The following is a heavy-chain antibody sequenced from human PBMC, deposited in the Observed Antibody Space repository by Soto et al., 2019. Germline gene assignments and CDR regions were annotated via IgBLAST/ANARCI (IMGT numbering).Heavy chain of an antibody. J-gene: IGHJ4*02. D-gene: IGHD3-9*01. CDR2: ISSSSSYI. V-gene: IGHV3-21*01. Sequence: GGSLRLSCTASGFTFSSYSMNWVRQAPGKGLEWVSSISSSSSYIYYADSVKGRFTISRDNAKNSLYLQMNSLRAEDTAVYYCAREDRVARYFDWLLTFDYLGQGTLVTVSS. CDR1: GFTFSSYS. CDR3: AREDRVARYFDWLLTFDY.